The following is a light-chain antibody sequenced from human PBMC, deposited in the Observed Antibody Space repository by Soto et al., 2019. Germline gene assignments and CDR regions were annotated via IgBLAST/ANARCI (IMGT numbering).Light chain of an antibody. Sequence: EIVLTQSPATLSLSPGERATLSCRASQSVSNYLAWYQQKPGQAPRLLIYEASNKASGIPARFSGSGSGTDCPRTIGSVECEGFGVYYCQQRSYWLSFGGGTKVEIK. CDR1: QSVSNY. CDR3: QQRSYWLS. V-gene: IGKV3-11*01. J-gene: IGKJ4*01. CDR2: EAS.